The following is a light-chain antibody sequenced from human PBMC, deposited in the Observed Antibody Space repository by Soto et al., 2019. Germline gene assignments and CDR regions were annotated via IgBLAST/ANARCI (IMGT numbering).Light chain of an antibody. CDR2: NND. V-gene: IGLV1-40*01. J-gene: IGLJ3*02. Sequence: QSVLTQPPSVSGAPGQRVTISCTGSSSNIGAGYDVHWYQHLPGTAPKLLIDNNDNRPSGVPDRFSGSKSDTSASLAITGLQAEDEADYYCQAYDSSLSDVLFGGGTKLTVL. CDR1: SSNIGAGYD. CDR3: QAYDSSLSDVL.